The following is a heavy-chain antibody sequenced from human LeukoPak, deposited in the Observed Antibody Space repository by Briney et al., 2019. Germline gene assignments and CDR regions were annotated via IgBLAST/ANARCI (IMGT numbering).Heavy chain of an antibody. CDR3: ARDHRAYYYDYVWGSLQDA. D-gene: IGHD3-16*01. Sequence: GASVKVSCKASGGTFGSYAISWVRQAPGQGLEWMGRIIPILGIANYAQKFQGRVTITADKSTSTAYMELSSLRSEDTAVYYCARDHRAYYYDYVWGSLQDAWGQGTLVTVSS. V-gene: IGHV1-69*04. CDR2: IIPILGIA. CDR1: GGTFGSYA. J-gene: IGHJ5*02.